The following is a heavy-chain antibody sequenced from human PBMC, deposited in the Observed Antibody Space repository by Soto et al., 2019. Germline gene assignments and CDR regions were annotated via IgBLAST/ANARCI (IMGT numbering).Heavy chain of an antibody. CDR3: ARLGGYSGYLGGGPTYCMDF. Sequence: GESLKISCKGSGYSFTSYWVTWVRQMPGKGLEWMGRIDPSDSYTNYNPPFQGHVTISVDKSISTAYLQWSSLKASDTAMYYCARLGGYSGYLGGGPTYCMDFWGQGITVTVSS. CDR1: GYSFTSYW. CDR2: IDPSDSYT. D-gene: IGHD5-12*01. J-gene: IGHJ6*02. V-gene: IGHV5-10-1*01.